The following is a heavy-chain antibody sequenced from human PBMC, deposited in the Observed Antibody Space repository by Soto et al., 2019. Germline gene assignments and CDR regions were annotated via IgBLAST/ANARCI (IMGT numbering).Heavy chain of an antibody. CDR3: ARGSAVGGNWFDS. CDR2: IKPHSGDT. Sequence: AGVQDSFKACGYSFSAYHIHWVGQAAGKGVECMGLIKPHSGDTGYTQKLQGRVTMTRDKSISTAYMELSSLNYDDTDMYSCARGSAVGGNWFDSWGQGTLVTVSS. V-gene: IGHV1-2*02. CDR1: GYSFSAYH. D-gene: IGHD3-16*01. J-gene: IGHJ5*01.